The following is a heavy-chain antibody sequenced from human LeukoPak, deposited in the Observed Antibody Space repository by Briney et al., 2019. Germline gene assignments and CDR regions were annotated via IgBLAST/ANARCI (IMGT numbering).Heavy chain of an antibody. CDR1: GFTFSSYG. J-gene: IGHJ4*02. D-gene: IGHD3-10*01. CDR3: AKEGDYYGSGSYYYQDY. CDR2: MSYDGSNK. Sequence: GGSLRLSCAASGFTFSSYGMHWVRQAPGKGLDWVAVMSYDGSNKYYADSVKGRFTISRDNSKNTLYLQMNSLRAEDTAVYYCAKEGDYYGSGSYYYQDYWGQGTMVTVSS. V-gene: IGHV3-30*18.